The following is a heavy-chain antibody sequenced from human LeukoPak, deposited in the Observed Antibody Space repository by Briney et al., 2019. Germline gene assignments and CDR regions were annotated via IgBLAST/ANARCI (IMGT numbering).Heavy chain of an antibody. J-gene: IGHJ4*02. V-gene: IGHV3-30*18. CDR3: AKDHPLVGVPDY. D-gene: IGHD1-26*01. CDR2: ISYDGSNK. Sequence: GGSLRLSCAASGFTFSSYGMHWVRQAPGKGLGWVAVISYDGSNKYYADSVKGRFTISRDNSKNTLYLQMNSLRAEDTAVYYCAKDHPLVGVPDYWGQGTLVTVSS. CDR1: GFTFSSYG.